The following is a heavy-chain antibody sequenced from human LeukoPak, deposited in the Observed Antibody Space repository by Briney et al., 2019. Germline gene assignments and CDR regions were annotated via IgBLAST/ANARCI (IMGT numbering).Heavy chain of an antibody. J-gene: IGHJ4*02. D-gene: IGHD3-22*01. CDR3: AKGREGYYYGSSGYYPSDY. Sequence: GGSLRLSCAASGFTFSSYAMNWVRQAPEKGLEWISILTNNGANTWYADSVKGRFTISRDNSKNTLYLQMNSLRAEDTAIYYCAKGREGYYYGSSGYYPSDYWGQGTLVTVSS. CDR2: LTNNGANT. V-gene: IGHV3-23*01. CDR1: GFTFSSYA.